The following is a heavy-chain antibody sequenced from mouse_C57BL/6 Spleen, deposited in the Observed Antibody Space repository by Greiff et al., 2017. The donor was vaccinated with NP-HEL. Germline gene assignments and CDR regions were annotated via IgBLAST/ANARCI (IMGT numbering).Heavy chain of an antibody. CDR2: ISYDGSN. CDR3: ARGGNYDAMDY. V-gene: IGHV3-6*01. CDR1: GYSITSGYY. Sequence: EVQLQQSGPGLVKPSQSLSLTCSVTGYSITSGYYWNWIRQFPGNKLEWMGYISYDGSNNYNPSLKNRISITRDTSKNQFFLNLNSVTTEDTATYYCARGGNYDAMDYWGQGTSVTVSS. D-gene: IGHD2-1*01. J-gene: IGHJ4*01.